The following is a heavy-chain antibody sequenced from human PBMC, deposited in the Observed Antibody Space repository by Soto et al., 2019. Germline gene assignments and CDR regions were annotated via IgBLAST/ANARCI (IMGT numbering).Heavy chain of an antibody. CDR3: AREEGYDTLTGYYYYGMDV. CDR2: INPNSGGT. Sequence: ASVKVSCKASGYTFTGYYMHWVRQAPGQGLEWMGWINPNSGGTNYAQKFQGRVTMTRDTSISTAYMELSRLRSDDTAVYYCAREEGYDTLTGYYYYGMDVWGQGTTVPV. J-gene: IGHJ6*02. V-gene: IGHV1-2*02. D-gene: IGHD3-9*01. CDR1: GYTFTGYY.